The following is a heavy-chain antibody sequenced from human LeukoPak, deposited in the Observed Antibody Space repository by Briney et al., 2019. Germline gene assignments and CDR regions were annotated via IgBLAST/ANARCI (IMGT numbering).Heavy chain of an antibody. CDR3: ARARYANAWYAFDI. D-gene: IGHD2-2*01. Sequence: PSETLSLTCTVSGDSVSSYYWSWIRRPPGRGLEWIAYLSHSGSSDSNPSLTSRVTTLVDTSKNQFSLKLTSVTAADTAVYYCARARYANAWYAFDIWGHGTMVTVSS. V-gene: IGHV4-59*02. J-gene: IGHJ3*02. CDR2: LSHSGSS. CDR1: GDSVSSYY.